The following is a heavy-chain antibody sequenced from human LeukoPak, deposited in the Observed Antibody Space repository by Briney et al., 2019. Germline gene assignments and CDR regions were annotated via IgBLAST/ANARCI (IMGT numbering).Heavy chain of an antibody. CDR3: ARGKGVYCGGDCSALDY. CDR2: ITTNGGST. V-gene: IGHV3-64*01. D-gene: IGHD2-21*02. CDR1: GFTFSSYA. Sequence: GGSLRLSCAASGFTFSSYAMHWVRQAPGMGLEYVSAITTNGGSTYYANSVKDRFTISRDNSKNTLYLQMGSLRAEVMAVYYCARGKGVYCGGDCSALDYWGQGTLVTVSS. J-gene: IGHJ4*02.